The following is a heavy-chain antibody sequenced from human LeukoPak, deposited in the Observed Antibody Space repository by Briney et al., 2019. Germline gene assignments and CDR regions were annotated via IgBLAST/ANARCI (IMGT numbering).Heavy chain of an antibody. D-gene: IGHD1-26*01. CDR3: ARDRAGFIVGATTDAFDI. Sequence: PGGSLRLSCAASAFTFSNYAMHWVRQAPGKGLEWVAVISYDGSNKDYADSVKGRFTISRDNAKNSLYLQMNSLRAEDTALYYCARDRAGFIVGATTDAFDIWGQGTVVTVSS. CDR1: AFTFSNYA. V-gene: IGHV3-30*04. J-gene: IGHJ3*02. CDR2: ISYDGSNK.